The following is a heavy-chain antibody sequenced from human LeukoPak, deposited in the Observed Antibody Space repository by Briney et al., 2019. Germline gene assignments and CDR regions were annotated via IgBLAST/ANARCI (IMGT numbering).Heavy chain of an antibody. CDR3: ASPVPDY. CDR1: GGSISGSSYY. J-gene: IGHJ4*02. D-gene: IGHD4-17*01. Sequence: KPSETLSLTCTVSGGSISGSSYYWGWIRQPPGKGLEWIGSIYHSGSTYYNPSLKSRVTISVDTSKNQFSLKLSSVTAADTAVYYCASPVPDYWGQGTLVTVSS. V-gene: IGHV4-39*07. CDR2: IYHSGST.